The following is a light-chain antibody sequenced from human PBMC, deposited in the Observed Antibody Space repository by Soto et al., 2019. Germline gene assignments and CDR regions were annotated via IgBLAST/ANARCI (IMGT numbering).Light chain of an antibody. Sequence: DIQMTQSPSSLSSSVGDRVTITCRASQSISSYLNWYQQKPGQAPKLLIYAASSLQSGVPSRFSGSGSGTDFTLTISSLQPEDFATYYCQQSYSTPMYTFGQGTKLDIK. CDR2: AAS. V-gene: IGKV1-39*01. CDR3: QQSYSTPMYT. CDR1: QSISSY. J-gene: IGKJ2*01.